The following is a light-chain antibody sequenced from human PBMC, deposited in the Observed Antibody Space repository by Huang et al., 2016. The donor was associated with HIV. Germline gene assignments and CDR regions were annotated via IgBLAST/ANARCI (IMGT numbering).Light chain of an antibody. Sequence: DIQMTQSPSSLSASVGDRVIITCRASQSISSYLNWYQQQPGKAPNLLIYAASSLQSGVPSRFSGSGSGTDFTLTIRSLQPEDFATYYCQQSYSNTFTFGAGTKVDVE. CDR2: AAS. CDR3: QQSYSNTFT. V-gene: IGKV1-39*01. CDR1: QSISSY. J-gene: IGKJ3*01.